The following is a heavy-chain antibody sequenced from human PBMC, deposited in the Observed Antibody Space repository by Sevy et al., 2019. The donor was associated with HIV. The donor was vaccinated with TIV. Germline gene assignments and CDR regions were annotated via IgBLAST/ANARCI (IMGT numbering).Heavy chain of an antibody. CDR3: AREGDLRYFDF. CDR1: KFTFSDYY. Sequence: GGSPRLSCAASKFTFSDYYMSWIRQAPGKGLEWVSYISNSGSTIYYADSVKGRFTISRDNAQSSMYLQMNRLRAEDTAVYYCAREGDLRYFDFWGRGTLVTVSS. J-gene: IGHJ2*01. V-gene: IGHV3-11*01. CDR2: ISNSGSTI. D-gene: IGHD3-10*01.